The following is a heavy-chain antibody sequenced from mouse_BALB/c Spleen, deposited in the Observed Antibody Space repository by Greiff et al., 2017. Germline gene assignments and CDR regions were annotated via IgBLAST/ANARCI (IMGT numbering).Heavy chain of an antibody. V-gene: IGHV2-9*02. D-gene: IGHD1-1*01. CDR1: GFSLTSYG. CDR3: ARDPYYYGSSYGFDY. J-gene: IGHJ2*01. Sequence: VKLVESGPGLVAPSQSLSITCTVSGFSLTSYGVHWVRQPPGKGLEWLGVIWAGGSTNYNSALMSRLSISKDNSKSQVFLKMNSLQTDDTAMYYCARDPYYYGSSYGFDYWGQGTTLTVSS. CDR2: IWAGGST.